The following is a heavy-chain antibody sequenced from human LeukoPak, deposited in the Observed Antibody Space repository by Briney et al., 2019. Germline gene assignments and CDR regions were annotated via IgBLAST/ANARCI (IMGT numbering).Heavy chain of an antibody. D-gene: IGHD3-10*01. CDR2: IIPIFGTA. J-gene: IGHJ6*04. CDR3: ARGLLWFGDV. Sequence: ASVKVSCKASGGTFSSYAISWVRQAPGQGLEWMGGIIPIFGTANYAQRFQGRVTITADESTSTAYMELSSLRSEDTAAYYCARGLLWFGDVWGKGTPVTVSS. V-gene: IGHV1-69*13. CDR1: GGTFSSYA.